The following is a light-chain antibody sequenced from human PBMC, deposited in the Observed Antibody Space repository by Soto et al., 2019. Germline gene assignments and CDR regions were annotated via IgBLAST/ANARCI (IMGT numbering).Light chain of an antibody. CDR3: RSYTSSSTLV. Sequence: QSALTQPASVSGSPGQSITISCTGTSSDVGGYNYVSWYQQHPGKAPKLIIYEVSNRPSGVSNRFSGSKSGNTASLTVSGLQAEDEADYYCRSYTSSSTLVFGGGTKLTVL. CDR2: EVS. V-gene: IGLV2-14*01. J-gene: IGLJ2*01. CDR1: SSDVGGYNY.